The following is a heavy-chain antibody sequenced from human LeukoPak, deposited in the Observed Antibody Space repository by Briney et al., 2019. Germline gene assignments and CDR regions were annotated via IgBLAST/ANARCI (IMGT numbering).Heavy chain of an antibody. J-gene: IGHJ3*02. Sequence: SETLSLTCTGSRGSISSYYLSWIRQPPGTGLDWIGYIYNSGSTKYNPSPKSRLTISVEISKNQYPLMMTPDTPADPYVYHVARDSGGPHSGFEIWGQGTMVTASS. V-gene: IGHV4-4*09. CDR1: RGSISSYY. D-gene: IGHD6-19*01. CDR2: IYNSGST. CDR3: ARDSGGPHSGFEI.